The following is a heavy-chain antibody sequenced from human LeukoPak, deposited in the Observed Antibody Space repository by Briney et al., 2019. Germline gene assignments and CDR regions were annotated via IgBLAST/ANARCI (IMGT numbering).Heavy chain of an antibody. V-gene: IGHV3-30*03. D-gene: IGHD2-2*01. CDR2: NK. CDR3: ARDLLGYCSSTSCPKALDY. J-gene: IGHJ4*02. Sequence: NKYYAEYVKGRFTISRDNSKNTLYLQMSSLRAEDTAVYYCARDLLGYCSSTSCPKALDYWGQGTLVTVSS.